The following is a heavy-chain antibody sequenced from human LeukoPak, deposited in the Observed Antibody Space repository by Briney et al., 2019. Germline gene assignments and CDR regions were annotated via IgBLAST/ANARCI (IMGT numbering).Heavy chain of an antibody. CDR2: INPNSGGT. CDR1: RYTYTGYY. J-gene: IGHJ4*02. Sequence: ASVKVSCKASRYTYTGYYMHWVRQAPGQGLEWMGWINPNSGGTNYAQKFQGRVTMTRDTSINTAYMELSRLRSDDTAVYYCARDYVEGRYRYFKDDYWGQGTLVTVSS. V-gene: IGHV1-2*02. D-gene: IGHD3-16*02. CDR3: ARDYVEGRYRYFKDDY.